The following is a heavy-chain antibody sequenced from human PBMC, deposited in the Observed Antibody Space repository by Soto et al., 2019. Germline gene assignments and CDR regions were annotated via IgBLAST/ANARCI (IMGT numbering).Heavy chain of an antibody. CDR2: ISYDGSNQ. J-gene: IGHJ4*02. CDR3: ATNYHDTSGYVDPPYFFDS. Sequence: PGGSLRLSCGASGFGFTFENHAMHWVRQTPGKGLEWLAVISYDGSNQYYADSVRGRFTVSRDNSRNTLYLHVNSLRPEDTAVYYCATNYHDTSGYVDPPYFFDSWGQGTLVTVSS. V-gene: IGHV3-30-3*01. CDR1: GFGFTFENHA. D-gene: IGHD3-22*01.